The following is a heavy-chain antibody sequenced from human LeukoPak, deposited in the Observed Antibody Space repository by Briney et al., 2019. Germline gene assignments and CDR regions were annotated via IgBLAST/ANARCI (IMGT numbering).Heavy chain of an antibody. CDR1: GFTVSSNY. V-gene: IGHV3-53*01. J-gene: IGHJ1*01. Sequence: PGGSLRLSCAASGFTVSSNYMSWVRQAPGKGLEWVSVIYSGGSTYYADSVKGRFTISRDNSKNTLYLQMNSLRAEDTAVYYCARAPYDSSGYYYVGYFQHWGQGTLVTVSS. D-gene: IGHD3-22*01. CDR2: IYSGGST. CDR3: ARAPYDSSGYYYVGYFQH.